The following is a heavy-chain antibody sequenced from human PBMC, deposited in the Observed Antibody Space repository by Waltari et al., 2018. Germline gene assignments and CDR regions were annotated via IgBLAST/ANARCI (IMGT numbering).Heavy chain of an antibody. Sequence: KVSCKASGYTFTSYYMHWVRQAPGQGLEWMGIINPSGGSTSYAQKFQGRVTMTRDTSTSTVYMELSRLRSEDTAVYYCARDLSIAAAGTPDAFDIWGQGTMVTVSS. D-gene: IGHD6-13*01. J-gene: IGHJ3*02. V-gene: IGHV1-46*01. CDR3: ARDLSIAAAGTPDAFDI. CDR1: GYTFTSYY. CDR2: INPSGGST.